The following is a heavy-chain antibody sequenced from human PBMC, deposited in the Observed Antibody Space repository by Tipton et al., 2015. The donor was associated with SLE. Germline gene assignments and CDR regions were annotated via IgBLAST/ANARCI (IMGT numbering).Heavy chain of an antibody. Sequence: TLSLTCTVSGGSINTSDYFWGWIRQPPGKGLEWIGIVYYSGITYYNPSPQSRISMSVDTSKNQFSLKLNSVTAADSAVFFCARQAATGPYNYYFDAMDVWGQGTTVAVSS. CDR2: VYYSGIT. CDR3: ARQAATGPYNYYFDAMDV. CDR1: GGSINTSDYF. D-gene: IGHD1-1*01. V-gene: IGHV4-39*07. J-gene: IGHJ6*02.